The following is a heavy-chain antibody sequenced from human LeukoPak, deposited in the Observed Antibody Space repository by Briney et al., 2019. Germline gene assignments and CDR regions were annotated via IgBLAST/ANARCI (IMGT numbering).Heavy chain of an antibody. CDR3: ARRGGYDFWSGQRTGYYYYMDV. D-gene: IGHD3-3*01. CDR2: ISSNGGST. V-gene: IGHV3-64*01. Sequence: GGSLRLSCAPSGFTFSSYAMHSVRQPPGKGLEYVSAISSNGGSTYYANSVKGRFTIYRENSKNTMYLLMGRLRAEDKAVYYCARRGGYDFWSGQRTGYYYYMDVWGKGTTVTVSS. CDR1: GFTFSSYA. J-gene: IGHJ6*03.